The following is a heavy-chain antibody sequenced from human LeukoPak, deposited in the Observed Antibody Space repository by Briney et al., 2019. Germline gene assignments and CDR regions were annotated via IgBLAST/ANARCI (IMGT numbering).Heavy chain of an antibody. CDR2: ISISSTI. CDR3: ARHSPGGSAFDI. Sequence: PGGSLRLSCAASGFTFSSYSMNWVRQAPGKGVEWVSYISISSTIYYSDSGKGGLTISRDNAKNSLYLQMNSLRAEDTAVYYCARHSPGGSAFDIWGQGTMVTFSS. V-gene: IGHV3-48*01. J-gene: IGHJ3*02. CDR1: GFTFSSYS. D-gene: IGHD3-10*01.